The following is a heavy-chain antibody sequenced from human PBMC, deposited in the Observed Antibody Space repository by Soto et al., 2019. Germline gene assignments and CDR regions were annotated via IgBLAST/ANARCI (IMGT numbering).Heavy chain of an antibody. Sequence: QVQLVQSGAEVKKPGSSVKVSCKASGGTFSSYAISWVRQAPGQGLEWMGGIIPIFGTANYAQKFQGRVKITADESTGTAYMGLSSLRSEDTGVYYCARDGGYYYDSSGPPLNYWGQGTLVTVSS. CDR1: GGTFSSYA. CDR2: IIPIFGTA. V-gene: IGHV1-69*01. D-gene: IGHD3-22*01. J-gene: IGHJ4*02. CDR3: ARDGGYYYDSSGPPLNY.